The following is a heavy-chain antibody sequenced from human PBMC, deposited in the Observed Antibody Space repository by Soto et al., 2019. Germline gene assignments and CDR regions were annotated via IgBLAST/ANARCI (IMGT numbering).Heavy chain of an antibody. Sequence: EVQLLESGGTLVQPGGSLRLSCAASGFIFSNYAMTWVRQAPGKGLEWGSYCGGGGSTYYEDPVKGRFTCSRDNSKNTLFLQMNSLRAEDTAVYFCAKFRGQYYHTYYMDAWGKGTTVTVSS. V-gene: IGHV3-23*01. CDR1: GFIFSNYA. CDR3: AKFRGQYYHTYYMDA. J-gene: IGHJ6*03. D-gene: IGHD1-26*01. CDR2: CGGGGST.